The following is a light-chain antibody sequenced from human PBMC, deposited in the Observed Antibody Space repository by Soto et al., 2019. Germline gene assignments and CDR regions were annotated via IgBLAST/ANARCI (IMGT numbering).Light chain of an antibody. J-gene: IGLJ3*02. CDR3: LLYYGGAQV. CDR1: TGAVTSGYY. V-gene: IGLV7-43*01. CDR2: SIN. Sequence: QAVVTQEPSLTVSPGETVTLTCASSTGAVTSGYYPNWFQQKPGQAPRPLIYSINNKHSWTPARFSGSLLGDKAALTLSGVQPEDEDEYYCLLYYGGAQVFGGGTKVTVL.